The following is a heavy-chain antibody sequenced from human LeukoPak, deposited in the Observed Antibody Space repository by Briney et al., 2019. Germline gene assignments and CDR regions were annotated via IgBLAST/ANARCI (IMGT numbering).Heavy chain of an antibody. CDR2: IWYDGSNK. V-gene: IGHV3-33*06. Sequence: GRSLRLSCAASGFTFSSYGMHWVRQAPGKGLEWVAVIWYDGSNKYYADSVKGRFTISRDNSKNTLYLQMNSLRAEDTAVYYCAKDSDYSGYYMEVWGKGTTVTVSS. J-gene: IGHJ6*03. CDR3: AKDSDYSGYYMEV. D-gene: IGHD5-12*01. CDR1: GFTFSSYG.